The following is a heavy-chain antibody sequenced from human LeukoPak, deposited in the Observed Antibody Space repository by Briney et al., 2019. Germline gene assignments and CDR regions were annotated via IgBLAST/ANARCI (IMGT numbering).Heavy chain of an antibody. CDR1: GFTFSNAW. V-gene: IGHV3-15*01. Sequence: KPGGSLRLSCAASGFTFSNAWMSWVRQAPGKGLEWVGRIKSKIDGGTTDYAAPVKGRFTISRDDSKNTLYLQMNSLKTEDTAVYYCTTVGPGYCSNSSCSNFDYWGQGTLVTVSS. CDR2: IKSKIDGGTT. J-gene: IGHJ4*02. D-gene: IGHD2-2*03. CDR3: TTVGPGYCSNSSCSNFDY.